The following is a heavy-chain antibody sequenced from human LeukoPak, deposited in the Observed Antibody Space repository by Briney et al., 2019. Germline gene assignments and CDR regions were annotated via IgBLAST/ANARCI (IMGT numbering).Heavy chain of an antibody. CDR3: ARGTRRITFGGVKNWFDP. CDR2: IWYDGSNK. Sequence: GRSLRLSCAASGFTFSSYGMHWVRQAPGKGLEWVAVIWYDGSNKYYAVSVKGRFTISRDNSKNTLYLQMNSLRAEDTAVYYCARGTRRITFGGVKNWFDPWGQGTLVTVSS. J-gene: IGHJ5*02. CDR1: GFTFSSYG. V-gene: IGHV3-33*01. D-gene: IGHD3-16*01.